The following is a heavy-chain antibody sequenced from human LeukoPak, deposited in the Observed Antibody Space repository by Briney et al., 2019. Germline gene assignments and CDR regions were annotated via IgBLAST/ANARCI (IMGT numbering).Heavy chain of an antibody. J-gene: IGHJ4*02. D-gene: IGHD1-26*01. Sequence: TSETLSLTCTVSGGSISSGDYYWSWIRQPPGKGLEWIGYIYYSGSTYYNPSLKSRVTISVDTSKNQFSLKLSSVTAADKAVYYCARVIVGATFDYWGQGTLVTVSS. V-gene: IGHV4-30-4*08. CDR1: GGSISSGDYY. CDR3: ARVIVGATFDY. CDR2: IYYSGST.